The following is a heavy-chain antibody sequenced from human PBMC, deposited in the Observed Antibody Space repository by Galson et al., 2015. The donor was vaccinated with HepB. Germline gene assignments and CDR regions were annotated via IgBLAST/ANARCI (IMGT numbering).Heavy chain of an antibody. J-gene: IGHJ4*02. D-gene: IGHD2-21*01. V-gene: IGHV3-15*07. CDR3: TTDFLNEAPYCGGDCATIDY. Sequence: SLRLSCAASGFTFSNAWMNWVRQAPGKGLEWVGRIKSNTDGGTTDYAAPVKGRFTISRDDSKNTLYLQMNSLKTEDTAVYYCTTDFLNEAPYCGGDCATIDYWGQGTLVTVSS. CDR1: GFTFSNAW. CDR2: IKSNTDGGTT.